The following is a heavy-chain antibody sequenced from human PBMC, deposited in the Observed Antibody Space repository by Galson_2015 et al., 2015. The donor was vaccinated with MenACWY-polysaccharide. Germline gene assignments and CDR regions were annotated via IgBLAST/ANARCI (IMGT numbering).Heavy chain of an antibody. Sequence: SVKVSCKASGYTFTSYGISWVRQAPGQGLEWMGWISAYNGNTNYAQKLQGRVTMTTDTSTSTAYMELRSLRSDDTAVYYCAAYKDSSSWLPQEEAWFDPWGQGTLVTVSS. CDR2: ISAYNGNT. CDR1: GYTFTSYG. D-gene: IGHD6-13*01. J-gene: IGHJ5*02. V-gene: IGHV1-18*01. CDR3: AAYKDSSSWLPQEEAWFDP.